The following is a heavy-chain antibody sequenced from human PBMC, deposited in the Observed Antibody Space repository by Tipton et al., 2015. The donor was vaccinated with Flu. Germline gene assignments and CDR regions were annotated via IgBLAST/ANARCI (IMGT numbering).Heavy chain of an antibody. D-gene: IGHD3-3*01. J-gene: IGHJ4*02. CDR3: ARASGVLEWRSWTFDS. Sequence: TLSLTCTVSGASISTFYWSWIRQTPGKGLEWIGYFYYGETTKYNPSLKSRVTISMATSKNQFSLNLRSVTAADTAVYYCARASGVLEWRSWTFDSWGRGTQVTVSS. CDR1: GASISTFY. V-gene: IGHV4-59*01. CDR2: FYYGETT.